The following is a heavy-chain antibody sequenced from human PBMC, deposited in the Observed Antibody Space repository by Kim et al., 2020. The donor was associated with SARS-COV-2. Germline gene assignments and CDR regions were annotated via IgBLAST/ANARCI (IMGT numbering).Heavy chain of an antibody. D-gene: IGHD2-2*01. J-gene: IGHJ4*02. Sequence: GGSLRLSCAASGFTFSSYGMHWVRQAPGKGLEWVAVISYDGSNKYYADSVKGRFTISRDNSKNTLYLQMNSLRAEDTAVYYCAKDGSPFYCSSTSCYYFDGWGQGSLVTVSS. CDR3: AKDGSPFYCSSTSCYYFDG. V-gene: IGHV3-30*18. CDR2: ISYDGSNK. CDR1: GFTFSSYG.